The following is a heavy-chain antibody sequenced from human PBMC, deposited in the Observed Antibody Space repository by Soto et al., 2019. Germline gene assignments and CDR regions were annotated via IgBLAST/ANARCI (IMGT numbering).Heavy chain of an antibody. CDR2: IKNDGSHI. D-gene: IGHD3-16*01. CDR3: GRERWALGDY. V-gene: IGHV3-74*01. J-gene: IGHJ4*02. CDR1: GFTFGDYW. Sequence: EVQLVESGGGLVQPGGSLRLSCVASGFTFGDYWMVWVRQAPGKGLVWVSRIKNDGSHIDYAESVRGRFTISRDNAKNTVYLQMNSLRAEDTAVYYCGRERWALGDYWGQGTLFTVSS.